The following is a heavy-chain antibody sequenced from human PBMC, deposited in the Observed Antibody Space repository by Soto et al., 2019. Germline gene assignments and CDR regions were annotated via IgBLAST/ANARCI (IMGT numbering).Heavy chain of an antibody. CDR3: SRDGTDDAFDI. J-gene: IGHJ3*02. CDR1: GFTFSSFW. CDR2: IKHDGSEK. V-gene: IGHV3-7*03. Sequence: PGGSLRLSCAASGFTFSSFWMSWVRQAPGKGLEWVAQIKHDGSEKFDVNSVEGRFTISRDSTENSLYLQMNSLRVADTAVYYCSRDGTDDAFDIWGQGTMVTVSS.